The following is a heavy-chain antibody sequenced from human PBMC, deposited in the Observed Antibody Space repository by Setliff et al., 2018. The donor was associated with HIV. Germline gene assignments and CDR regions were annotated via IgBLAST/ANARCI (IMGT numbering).Heavy chain of an antibody. Sequence: PSETLSLTCTVSGGSISSGSYYWSWIRLPAGKGLEWIGRIYTSGSTNYSPSLKSRVTISVDASKNQFSLRLSSVTAADTAVYYCAAWGPRYTYAPFFFDSWGQGTLVTVSS. CDR3: AAWGPRYTYAPFFFDS. D-gene: IGHD2-2*01. CDR2: IYTSGST. V-gene: IGHV4-61*02. J-gene: IGHJ4*02. CDR1: GGSISSGSYY.